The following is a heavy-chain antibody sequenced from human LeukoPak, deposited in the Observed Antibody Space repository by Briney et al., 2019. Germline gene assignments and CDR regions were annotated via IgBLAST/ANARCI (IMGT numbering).Heavy chain of an antibody. V-gene: IGHV1-24*01. J-gene: IGHJ4*02. CDR3: ATIGWYYYDSSGYSVNDY. D-gene: IGHD3-22*01. Sequence: ASVKVPCKVSGYTLTELSMHWVRQAPGKGLEWMGGFDPEDGETIYAQKFQGRVTMTEDTSTDTAYMELSSLRSEDTAVYYCATIGWYYYDSSGYSVNDYWGQGTLVTVSS. CDR2: FDPEDGET. CDR1: GYTLTELS.